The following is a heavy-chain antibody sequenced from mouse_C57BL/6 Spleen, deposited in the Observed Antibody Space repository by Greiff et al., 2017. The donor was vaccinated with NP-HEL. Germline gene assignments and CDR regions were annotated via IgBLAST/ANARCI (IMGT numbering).Heavy chain of an antibody. V-gene: IGHV1-64*01. CDR1: GYTFTSYW. CDR3: ARGIPYYYAMDY. Sequence: VQLQQPGAELVKPGASVKLSCKASGYTFTSYWMHWVKQRPGQGLAWIGMIHPNSGSTNYNEKFKSKATLTVDKSSSTAYMQLSSLTSEDSAVYYCARGIPYYYAMDYWGQGTSVTVSS. CDR2: IHPNSGST. J-gene: IGHJ4*01.